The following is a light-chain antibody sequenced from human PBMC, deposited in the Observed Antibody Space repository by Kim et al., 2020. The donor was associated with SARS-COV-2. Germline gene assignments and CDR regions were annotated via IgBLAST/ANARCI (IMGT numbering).Light chain of an antibody. V-gene: IGLV1-40*01. J-gene: IGLJ2*01. Sequence: VTISCTGRGSNIGATYNVHWYQQLPGTAPKLLIYDNNLRPSGVPDRFSGSKSGTSASLAITGLQGDDEADYHCQSYDKSLGGWVFGGGTQLTVL. CDR3: QSYDKSLGGWV. CDR1: GSNIGATYN. CDR2: DNN.